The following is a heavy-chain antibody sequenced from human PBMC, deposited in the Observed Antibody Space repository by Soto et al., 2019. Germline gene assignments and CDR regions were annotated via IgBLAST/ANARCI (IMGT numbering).Heavy chain of an antibody. Sequence: QGQLVQSGADVKKPGASAKVSCKASGYTFTSYGISWVRQAPGQGLEWMGWISAYNGNTNYAQKLQGRVTMTTDTSTSTADMELRSLRSDDTAVYYCAIAMITFGGVIEPYYFDFWGQGTLVTVSS. CDR2: ISAYNGNT. J-gene: IGHJ4*02. CDR3: AIAMITFGGVIEPYYFDF. V-gene: IGHV1-18*01. CDR1: GYTFTSYG. D-gene: IGHD3-16*02.